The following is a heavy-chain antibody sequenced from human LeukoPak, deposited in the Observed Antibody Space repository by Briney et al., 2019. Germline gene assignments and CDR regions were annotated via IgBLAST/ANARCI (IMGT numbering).Heavy chain of an antibody. CDR1: GFTFSSYA. CDR2: ISGSGGST. CDR3: AKDQAPYSSSWYSYGMDV. D-gene: IGHD6-13*01. J-gene: IGHJ6*02. V-gene: IGHV3-23*01. Sequence: GGSLRLSCAASGFTFSSYAMSWVRQAPGKGLEWVSAISGSGGSTYYADSVKGRFTISRDNSKNTLYLQMNSLRAEDTAVYYCAKDQAPYSSSWYSYGMDVWGQGTTVTVSS.